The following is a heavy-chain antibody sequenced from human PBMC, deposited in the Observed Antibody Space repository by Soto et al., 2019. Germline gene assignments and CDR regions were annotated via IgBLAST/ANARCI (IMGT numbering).Heavy chain of an antibody. V-gene: IGHV4-39*01. CDR3: ASHPRGSGSHRYGTTYKWFDR. J-gene: IGHJ5*02. CDR1: GASISSSSYY. Sequence: QLQLQESGPGLVKPSETLSLTCTVSGASISSSSYYWGWIRQPPGKGLEWIGSIYYSGTTYYNPSLNSRGTISVDTSKNQFSRTLGYVTAADTAVYYCASHPRGSGSHRYGTTYKWFDRWGQGTLVTVSS. D-gene: IGHD3-10*01. CDR2: IYYSGTT.